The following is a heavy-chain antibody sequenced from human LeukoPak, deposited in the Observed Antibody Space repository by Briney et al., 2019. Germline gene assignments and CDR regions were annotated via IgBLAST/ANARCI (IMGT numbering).Heavy chain of an antibody. V-gene: IGHV4-61*02. CDR1: GGSISSGSYY. Sequence: SETLSLTCTVSGGSISSGSYYWNWIRQPAGKGLEWIGRIYTSGSTNYNPSLKSRVTISVDTSKNQFSLKLSSVTAADTAVYYCARARNVLRYFDWGFDPWGQGTLVTVSS. J-gene: IGHJ5*02. CDR3: ARARNVLRYFDWGFDP. D-gene: IGHD3-9*01. CDR2: IYTSGST.